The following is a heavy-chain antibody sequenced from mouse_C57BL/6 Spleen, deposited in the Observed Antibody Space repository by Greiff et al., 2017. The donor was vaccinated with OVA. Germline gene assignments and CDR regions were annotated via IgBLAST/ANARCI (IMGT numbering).Heavy chain of an antibody. Sequence: QVQLQQSGPELVKPGASVKISCKASGYAFSSSWMNWVKQRPGKGLEWIGRIYPGDGDTNYNGKFKGKATLTADKSSSTAYMQLSSLTSEDSAVYFCARKDYGSSFDYWGQGTTLTVS. CDR2: IYPGDGDT. D-gene: IGHD1-1*01. V-gene: IGHV1-82*01. CDR3: ARKDYGSSFDY. CDR1: GYAFSSSW. J-gene: IGHJ2*01.